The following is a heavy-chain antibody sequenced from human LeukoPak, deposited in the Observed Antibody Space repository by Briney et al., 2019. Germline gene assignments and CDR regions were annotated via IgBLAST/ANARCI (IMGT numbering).Heavy chain of an antibody. Sequence: SETLSLTCTVSGGSISNAGYYWNWIRQHPEKGLEWIGYIYYSGSTYSNPSLKSRVAISVDTSKNQFSLKLSSVTAADTAVYYCARDSSYYYYMDVWGKGTTVTVSS. CDR1: GGSISNAGYY. D-gene: IGHD2/OR15-2a*01. CDR3: ARDSSYYYYMDV. V-gene: IGHV4-31*03. J-gene: IGHJ6*03. CDR2: IYYSGST.